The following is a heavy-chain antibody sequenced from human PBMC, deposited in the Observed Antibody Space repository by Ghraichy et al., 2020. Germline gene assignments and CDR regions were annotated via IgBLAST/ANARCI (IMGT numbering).Heavy chain of an antibody. D-gene: IGHD3-10*01. CDR2: ISGSGGST. V-gene: IGHV3-23*01. Sequence: GESLRLSCAASGFTFSSYAVSWVRQAPGKGLEWVSDISGSGGSTYYADSVKGRFTISRDNSKNTLYLQMNSLRAEDTAVYYCAKSPVYYPYNNWFDPLGQGTLVTVCS. CDR3: AKSPVYYPYNNWFDP. J-gene: IGHJ5*02. CDR1: GFTFSSYA.